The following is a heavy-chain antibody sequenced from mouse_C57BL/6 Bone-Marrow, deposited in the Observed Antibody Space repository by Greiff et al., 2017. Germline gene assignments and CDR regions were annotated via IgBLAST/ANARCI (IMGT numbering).Heavy chain of an antibody. CDR2: IYPGSGNT. CDR3: ARSAYGSTWYFDV. Sequence: QVQLQQSGAELVRPGASVKLSCKASGYTFTDYYINWVKQRPGQGLEWIARIYPGSGNTYYNEKFKGKATLTAEKSSSTAYMQLSSLTSEDSAVYFCARSAYGSTWYFDVWGTGTTVTVSS. CDR1: GYTFTDYY. V-gene: IGHV1-76*01. D-gene: IGHD1-1*01. J-gene: IGHJ1*03.